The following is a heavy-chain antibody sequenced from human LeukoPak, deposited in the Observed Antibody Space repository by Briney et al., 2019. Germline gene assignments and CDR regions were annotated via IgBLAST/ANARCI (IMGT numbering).Heavy chain of an antibody. V-gene: IGHV3-23*01. CDR2: ISGSGGST. D-gene: IGHD3-22*01. J-gene: IGHJ4*02. CDR3: AKEYYYDSSGFFGY. Sequence: GVSLRRSCAASGFTFSSYAMRWVRQAPGKGLEWGSAISGSGGSTYYADSVKGRFTISRDNSKDTLYLQMNSLRADDTAVYYCAKEYYYDSSGFFGYWGQGTLVTVSS. CDR1: GFTFSSYA.